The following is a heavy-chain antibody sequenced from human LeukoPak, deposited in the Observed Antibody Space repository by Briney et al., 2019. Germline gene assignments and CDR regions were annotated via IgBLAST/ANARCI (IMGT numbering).Heavy chain of an antibody. D-gene: IGHD6-6*01. Sequence: GASVKVSCKASGGTFSSYAISWVRQAPGQGLEWMGGIIPIFGTANYAQKFQGRVTITADESTSTAYMELSSLRSEDTAVYYCASLSSLSGMDAFDIWGQGTMVTVSS. CDR3: ASLSSLSGMDAFDI. CDR1: GGTFSSYA. CDR2: IIPIFGTA. J-gene: IGHJ3*02. V-gene: IGHV1-69*13.